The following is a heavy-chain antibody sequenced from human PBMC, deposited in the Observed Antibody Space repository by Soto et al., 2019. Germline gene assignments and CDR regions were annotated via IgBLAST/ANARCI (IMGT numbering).Heavy chain of an antibody. V-gene: IGHV3-30*18. Sequence: QVQMVESGGCVVLPGRSLRLSCAASGFSFSTYGMHWVRQAPGKGLEWMAVISDDGSIKYYADYVKGRFTISRDNSKDTMVLQMNSLRGEDTAVYYCAKVVRADTMSSNFYYYSGVDVWGQGTMGTVAS. D-gene: IGHD5-18*01. J-gene: IGHJ6*02. CDR1: GFSFSTYG. CDR2: ISDDGSIK. CDR3: AKVVRADTMSSNFYYYSGVDV.